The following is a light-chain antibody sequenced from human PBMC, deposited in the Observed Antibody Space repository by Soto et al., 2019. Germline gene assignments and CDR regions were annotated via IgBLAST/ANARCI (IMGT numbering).Light chain of an antibody. CDR1: QSVSST. J-gene: IGKJ3*01. CDR3: QQYNSWPFT. CDR2: GAP. Sequence: LSQSPDTLSLSPGERATLSCRASQSVSSTLAWYQQKPGQAPRLLIYGAPTRATGIPARFSGSGSGTEFTLTISRLQSEDFAVYYCQQYNSWPFTFGPGTKVDIK. V-gene: IGKV3-15*01.